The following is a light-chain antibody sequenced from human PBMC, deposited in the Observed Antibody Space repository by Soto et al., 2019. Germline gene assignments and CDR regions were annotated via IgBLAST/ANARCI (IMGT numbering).Light chain of an antibody. CDR2: DAS. CDR1: QSVSNNY. J-gene: IGKJ1*01. CDR3: QQYSDWPPT. Sequence: EIVLTQSPGTLSLSPGERATLSCRASQSVSNNYLAWYQQKPGQAPRLLIYDASNRATGIPARFSGSGSGTDFTLTISSLEPEDFAVYYCQQYSDWPPTFGQGTKVDIK. V-gene: IGKV3-11*01.